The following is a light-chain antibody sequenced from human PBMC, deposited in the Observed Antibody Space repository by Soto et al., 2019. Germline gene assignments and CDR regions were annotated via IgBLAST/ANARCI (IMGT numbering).Light chain of an antibody. CDR1: HSVSSAY. Sequence: ETVLPQSPGTLPLSPGDRATLSCRASHSVSSAYLAWYQKKHGQAPRLLIYGASSRAAGIPDRFSGSGSGTDFTLTTSRLEPEDFAVYYCQQYATSRWTFGQGTKVELK. V-gene: IGKV3-20*01. J-gene: IGKJ1*01. CDR3: QQYATSRWT. CDR2: GAS.